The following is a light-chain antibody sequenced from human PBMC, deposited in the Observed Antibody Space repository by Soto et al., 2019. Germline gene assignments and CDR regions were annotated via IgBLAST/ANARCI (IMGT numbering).Light chain of an antibody. Sequence: QSVLTQPASVSGSPGQSITISCTGTSSDVGGYTYVSWYQQHPGKAPKLMIYEVSNRPSGVSNRFSGSKSGNTASLTFSGLQAEDEADYYCSSYTSTYTPYVLGTGTKLTVL. CDR2: EVS. V-gene: IGLV2-14*01. J-gene: IGLJ1*01. CDR3: SSYTSTYTPYV. CDR1: SSDVGGYTY.